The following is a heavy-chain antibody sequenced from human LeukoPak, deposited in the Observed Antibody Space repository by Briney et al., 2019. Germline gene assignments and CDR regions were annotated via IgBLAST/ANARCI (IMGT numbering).Heavy chain of an antibody. D-gene: IGHD2-15*01. CDR1: GGSISSNNYY. J-gene: IGHJ4*02. V-gene: IGHV4-39*01. CDR2: FYYSGST. CDR3: ARFTYCSGGSCLSFDY. Sequence: SETLSLTCTASGGSISSNNYYWGWIRQAPGEGLEWIGSFYYSGSTYYNPSLQSRVTISVDTSKNQFSLKLSSVTAADTAVFYCARFTYCSGGSCLSFDYWGQGTLVTVSS.